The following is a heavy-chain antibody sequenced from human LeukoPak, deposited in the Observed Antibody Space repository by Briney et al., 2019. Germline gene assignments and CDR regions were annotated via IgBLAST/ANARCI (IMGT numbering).Heavy chain of an antibody. D-gene: IGHD1-26*01. J-gene: IGHJ4*02. Sequence: GGSLRLSCAASGFTFSNYAMTWVRQAPGKGLEWVSAVSGSGAIAYYTDSVNGRCTISRDNSKNTLYLQMSSLTAKDTAVYYCAKDRSIGTYYTFDSWGQGTLVTVSS. V-gene: IGHV3-23*01. CDR3: AKDRSIGTYYTFDS. CDR2: VSGSGAIA. CDR1: GFTFSNYA.